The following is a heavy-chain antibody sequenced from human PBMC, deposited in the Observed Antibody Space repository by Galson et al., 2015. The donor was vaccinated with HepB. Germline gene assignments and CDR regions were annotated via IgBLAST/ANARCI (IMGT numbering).Heavy chain of an antibody. J-gene: IGHJ4*02. CDR1: GFTFSRYA. V-gene: IGHV3-30-3*01. D-gene: IGHD1-1*01. CDR3: VRDDFNDRSLFDF. Sequence: SLRLSCAASGFTFSRYAMHWVRQAAGKGLEWVALISNDGNNKFYAESVTGRFTISGDNAKNTVYLQMNSLRVEDTAVYYCVRDDFNDRSLFDFWGQGTLVTVSS. CDR2: ISNDGNNK.